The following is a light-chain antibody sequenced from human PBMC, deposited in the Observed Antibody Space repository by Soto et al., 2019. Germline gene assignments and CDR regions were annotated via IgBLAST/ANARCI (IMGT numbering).Light chain of an antibody. J-gene: IGKJ5*01. CDR2: AAS. CDR3: QQIYSIPIT. V-gene: IGKV1-9*01. CDR1: QGISRH. Sequence: DIQVPQSPSFLSASVGDRVTITCRASQGISRHLAWYQQKPGKATEPLIYAASTLESGVPSRFSGSGSGTEFTLTISSLQPEDFATYYCQQIYSIPITFGQGTRLEIK.